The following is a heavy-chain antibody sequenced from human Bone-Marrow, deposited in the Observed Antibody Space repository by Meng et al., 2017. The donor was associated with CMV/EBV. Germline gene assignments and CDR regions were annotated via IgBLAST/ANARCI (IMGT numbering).Heavy chain of an antibody. J-gene: IGHJ2*01. CDR2: INPNSGGT. CDR1: GYTFTGYY. D-gene: IGHD2-21*01. CDR3: ASLVRDWGGDCYSSWYFDL. Sequence: ASVKVSCKASGYTFTGYYMHWVRQAPGQGLEWMGWINPNSGGTNYAQKFQGRVTMTRDTSISTAYMELSRLRSDDTAVYYCASLVRDWGGDCYSSWYFDLWGRGTLVTVSS. V-gene: IGHV1-2*02.